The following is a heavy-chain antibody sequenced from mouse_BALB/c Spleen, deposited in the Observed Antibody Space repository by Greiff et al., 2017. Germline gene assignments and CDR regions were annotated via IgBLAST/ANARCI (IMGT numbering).Heavy chain of an antibody. CDR2: IYPGSGST. D-gene: IGHD1-2*01. J-gene: IGHJ3*01. Sequence: LQQPGSELVRPGASVKLSCKASGYTFTSYWMHWVKQRHGQGLEWIGNIYPGSGSTNYDEKFKSKGTLTVDTSSSTAYMHLSSLTSEDSAVYYCTSSSYWGQGTLVTVSA. CDR3: TSSSY. CDR1: GYTFTSYW. V-gene: IGHV1S22*01.